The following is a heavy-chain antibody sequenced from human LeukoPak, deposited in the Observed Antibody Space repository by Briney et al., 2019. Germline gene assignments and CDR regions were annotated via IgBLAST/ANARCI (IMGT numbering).Heavy chain of an antibody. CDR2: IIPIFGTA. D-gene: IGHD1-26*01. V-gene: IGHV1-69*05. J-gene: IGHJ4*02. Sequence: SVKVSCKASGGTFSSYAISWVRQAPGQGLEWMGGIIPIFGTANYAQKFQGRVTITTDESTSTAYMELSSLRSEDTAVYYCARDIVGATGEEGYWGQGTLVTVSS. CDR3: ARDIVGATGEEGY. CDR1: GGTFSSYA.